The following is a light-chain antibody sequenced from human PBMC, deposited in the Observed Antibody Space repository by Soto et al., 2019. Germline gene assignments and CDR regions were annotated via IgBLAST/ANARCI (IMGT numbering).Light chain of an antibody. CDR3: SSYTSASTLLYL. J-gene: IGLJ1*01. CDR2: GVT. CDR1: SSDVGGYNY. V-gene: IGLV2-14*01. Sequence: QSALTQPASVSGSPGQSITISCTGTSSDVGGYNYVSWYQQHPGIAPKLLIYGVTNRPSGVSTRFSGSKSGNTASLTISGLQAEDEADYHCSSYTSASTLLYLFGTGTNDRP.